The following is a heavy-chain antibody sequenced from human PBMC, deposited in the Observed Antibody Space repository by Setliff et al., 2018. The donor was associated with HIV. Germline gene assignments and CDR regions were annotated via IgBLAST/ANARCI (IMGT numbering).Heavy chain of an antibody. CDR1: GYSFSDYW. J-gene: IGHJ4*02. D-gene: IGHD3-22*01. CDR2: IFPDDSDT. V-gene: IGHV5-51*01. CDR3: ASHDYYDSSVYYYRFDC. Sequence: PGESLKISCKASGYSFSDYWIGWVRQMPGKGLEWMGIIFPDDSDTRYSPSFQGHVTISADKSISTAYLQWSSLKASDTAMYYCASHDYYDSSVYYYRFDCWGQGTLVTVSS.